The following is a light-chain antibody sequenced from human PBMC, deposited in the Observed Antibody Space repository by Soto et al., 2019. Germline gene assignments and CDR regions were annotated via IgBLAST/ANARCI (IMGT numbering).Light chain of an antibody. CDR3: QQYNSYSSTWT. V-gene: IGKV1-5*03. J-gene: IGKJ1*01. Sequence: DIQMTQTPSILSASVGDRVILTCRASQSIGNWLAWYQQKPGKAPKLLIYKASSLESGVPTRFSGSGSGTDFTLTISSLQPEDFATYYCQQYNSYSSTWTFGQGTKVDI. CDR1: QSIGNW. CDR2: KAS.